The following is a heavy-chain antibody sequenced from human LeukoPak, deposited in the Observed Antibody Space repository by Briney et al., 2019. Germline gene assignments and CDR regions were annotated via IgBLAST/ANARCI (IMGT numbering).Heavy chain of an antibody. CDR1: GFTSSNYW. CDR3: ARGSGTYYNY. J-gene: IGHJ4*02. V-gene: IGHV3-7*01. D-gene: IGHD1-26*01. CDR2: IKQDGNEK. Sequence: GGSLRLSCAASGFTSSNYWMSWVRQAPGKGLEWVANIKQDGNEKYYVDSVKGRFTISRDNAKNSLYLQMNSLRAEDMAMYYCARGSGTYYNYWGQGTLVTVSS.